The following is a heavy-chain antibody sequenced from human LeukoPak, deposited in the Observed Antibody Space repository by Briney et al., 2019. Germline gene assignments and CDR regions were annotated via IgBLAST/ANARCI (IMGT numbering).Heavy chain of an antibody. V-gene: IGHV3-48*01. Sequence: AGSLRLSCAASGFTFSSYSMNWVRQAPGKGLEWVSYISSSSSTVYYADSVKGRFTISRDNAKNSLYLQMNSLRAEDTAVYYCARGSSGWDYWGQGTLVTVSS. D-gene: IGHD6-19*01. CDR1: GFTFSSYS. J-gene: IGHJ4*02. CDR2: ISSSSSTV. CDR3: ARGSSGWDY.